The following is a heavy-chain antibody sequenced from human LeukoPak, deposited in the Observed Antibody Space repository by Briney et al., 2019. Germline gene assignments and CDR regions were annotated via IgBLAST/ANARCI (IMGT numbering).Heavy chain of an antibody. CDR2: IYHSGST. J-gene: IGHJ5*02. D-gene: IGHD5-18*01. CDR1: GYSISSGYY. Sequence: EPSETLSLTCTVSGYSISSGYYWGWIRQPPGKGLEWIGSIYHSGSTYYNPSLKSRVTISVDTSKNQFSLKLSSVTAADTAVYYCARRERGYNYGSYWFDPWGRGTLVTVSS. CDR3: ARRERGYNYGSYWFDP. V-gene: IGHV4-38-2*02.